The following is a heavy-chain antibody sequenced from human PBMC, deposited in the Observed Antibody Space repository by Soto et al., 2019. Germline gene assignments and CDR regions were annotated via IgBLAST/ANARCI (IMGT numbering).Heavy chain of an antibody. CDR2: IWYDGSNK. V-gene: IGHV3-33*01. CDR1: GFTFSSYG. CDR3: AREGKDIVATIRPYYFDY. J-gene: IGHJ4*02. D-gene: IGHD5-12*01. Sequence: QVQLVESGGGVVQPGRSLRLSCAASGFTFSSYGMHWVRQAPGKGLEWVAVIWYDGSNKYYADSVKGRFTISRDNSKNTLYLKMNSMRDEDTAVYYCAREGKDIVATIRPYYFDYWGQGTLVTVSS.